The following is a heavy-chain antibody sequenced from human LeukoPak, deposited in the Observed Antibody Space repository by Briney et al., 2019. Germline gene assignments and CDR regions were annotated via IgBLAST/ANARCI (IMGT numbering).Heavy chain of an antibody. V-gene: IGHV3-74*01. J-gene: IGHJ2*01. CDR2: INSDGSSA. CDR3: ARDLAAGEHFCFDL. Sequence: QPRGSLRASCAAPIVTFSSNWMHCVRQAPGKRLLCVSRINSDGSSATYGEYVKGRFTISRDNAKNTVYLQMNSLRAEDTAVYYCARDLAAGEHFCFDLWGRGALVTVSS. D-gene: IGHD3-3*02. CDR1: IVTFSSNW.